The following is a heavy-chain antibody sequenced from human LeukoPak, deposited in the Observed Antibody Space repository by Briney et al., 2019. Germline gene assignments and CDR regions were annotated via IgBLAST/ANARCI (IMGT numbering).Heavy chain of an antibody. CDR3: ARDYGGSSPFDY. J-gene: IGHJ4*02. Sequence: PGGSLRLSCAASGCTFSNYEMHWVRQAPGKGLEWVSYISSSGGDIYYADSVKGRLTISRDNAKNSLYLHMNSLRAEDTAVYYCARDYGGSSPFDYWGQGTLVTVCS. D-gene: IGHD4-23*01. CDR1: GCTFSNYE. CDR2: ISSSGGDI. V-gene: IGHV3-48*03.